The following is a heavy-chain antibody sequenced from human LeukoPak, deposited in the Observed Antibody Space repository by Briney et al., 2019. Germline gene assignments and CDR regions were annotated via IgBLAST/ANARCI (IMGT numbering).Heavy chain of an antibody. V-gene: IGHV3-21*01. CDR2: ITTSSSYI. D-gene: IGHD1-7*01. CDR1: GFTFGSYS. Sequence: PGGSLRLSCVASGFTFGSYSMNWVRQAPGKGLELVSSITTSSSYIYYADSVKGRFTISRDNAKNSLYLQMNSLRAEDTAVYYCASTTITGTIVHWGQGTLVTVSS. CDR3: ASTTITGTIVH. J-gene: IGHJ4*02.